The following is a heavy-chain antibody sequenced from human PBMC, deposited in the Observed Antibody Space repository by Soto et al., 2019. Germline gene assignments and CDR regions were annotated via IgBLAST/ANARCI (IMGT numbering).Heavy chain of an antibody. CDR2: IYSGGST. CDR3: ARNPGCYDSSGYRHDAFDI. D-gene: IGHD3-22*01. Sequence: EVQLVESGGGLVQPGGSLRLSCAASGFTVSSNYMSWVRQAPGKGLEWVSVIYSGGSTYYADSVKGRFTISRHNSKNTLYLQMNSLRAEDTAVYYCARNPGCYDSSGYRHDAFDIWGQGTMVTVSS. J-gene: IGHJ3*02. CDR1: GFTVSSNY. V-gene: IGHV3-53*04.